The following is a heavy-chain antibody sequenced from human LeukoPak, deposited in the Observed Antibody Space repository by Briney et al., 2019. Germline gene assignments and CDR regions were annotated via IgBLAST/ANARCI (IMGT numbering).Heavy chain of an antibody. V-gene: IGHV3-53*01. Sequence: PGGSLRLSCTVSGFTVSTNSMSWVRQAPGKGLEWVSFIYSDNTHYSDSVKGRFTISRDNSKNTLYLQMNSLRAEDTAVYYCARGSRTRTTSFGYYYYYYMDVWGKGTTVTISS. CDR2: IYSDNT. CDR1: GFTVSTNS. D-gene: IGHD3-10*01. J-gene: IGHJ6*03. CDR3: ARGSRTRTTSFGYYYYYYMDV.